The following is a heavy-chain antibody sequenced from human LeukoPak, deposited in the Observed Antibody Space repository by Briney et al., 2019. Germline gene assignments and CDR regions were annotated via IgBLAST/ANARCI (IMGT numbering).Heavy chain of an antibody. CDR1: GYTFSDFS. V-gene: IGHV3-21*01. CDR2: ISVRSNYR. D-gene: IGHD3-22*01. Sequence: GGSLRLSCAASGYTFSDFSLNWVRQAPGKGLEWVSSISVRSNYRYYADSVRGRFTISRDDARDSLFLQMNSLGAEDTAVYFCVRLRRNNDRSGYYYYYDYWGQGTLVTVSS. J-gene: IGHJ4*02. CDR3: VRLRRNNDRSGYYYYYDY.